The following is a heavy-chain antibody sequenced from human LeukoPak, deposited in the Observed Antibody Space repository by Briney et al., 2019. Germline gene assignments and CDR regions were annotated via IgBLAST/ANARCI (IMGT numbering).Heavy chain of an antibody. CDR1: GFSLSTSGMC. CDR3: ARGIAVAGPLDY. CDR2: IDWDDDK. D-gene: IGHD6-19*01. V-gene: IGHV2-70*01. Sequence: ESGPALVKPTQTPTLTCTFSGFSLSTSGMCVSWIRQPPGKALEWLALIDWDDDKYYSTSLKTRLTISKDTSKNQVVLTMTNMDPVDTATYYCARGIAVAGPLDYWGQGTLVTVSS. J-gene: IGHJ4*02.